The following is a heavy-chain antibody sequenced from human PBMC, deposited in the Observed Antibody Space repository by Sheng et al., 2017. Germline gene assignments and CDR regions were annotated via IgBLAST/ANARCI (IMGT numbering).Heavy chain of an antibody. CDR2: INHIGST. D-gene: IGHD6-6*01. CDR1: GGSFSGYY. J-gene: IGHJ5*02. V-gene: IGHV4-34*01. Sequence: QVQLQQWGAGLLKPSETLSLTCAVYGGSFSGYYWSWIRQPPGKGLEWIGEINHIGSTNYNPSLKSRVTISVDTSKNQFSLKLSSVTAADTAVYYCATRRVASYSSLYNWFDPWGQGTLVTVSS. CDR3: ATRRVASYSSLYNWFDP.